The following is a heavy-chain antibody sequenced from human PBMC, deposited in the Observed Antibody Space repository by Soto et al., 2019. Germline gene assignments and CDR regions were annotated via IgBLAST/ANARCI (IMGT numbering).Heavy chain of an antibody. J-gene: IGHJ4*02. Sequence: QVQLVESGGGVVQPGRSLRLSCAASGFTFRNHAMHWVRQAPGKGLEWVGLIWYDGTSKYYADSVEGRFTISRDNSKNTLYLEMNSLRVEDTAIYYCARDQGVVIIKDHLGQGTLVTVSS. D-gene: IGHD2-8*01. CDR3: ARDQGVVIIKDH. CDR2: IWYDGTSK. CDR1: GFTFRNHA. V-gene: IGHV3-33*08.